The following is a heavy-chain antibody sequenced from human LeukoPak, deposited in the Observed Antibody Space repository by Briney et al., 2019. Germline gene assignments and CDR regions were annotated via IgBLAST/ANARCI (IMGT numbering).Heavy chain of an antibody. CDR3: AKSGSGSYYNPQARFDY. D-gene: IGHD3-10*01. V-gene: IGHV3-23*01. J-gene: IGHJ4*02. Sequence: GGSLRLSCAASGFTFSSYAMGWVRQAPGKGLEWVSAISGSGGSTYYADSVKGRFTISRDNSKNTLYLQMNSLRAEDTAVYYCAKSGSGSYYNPQARFDYWGQGTLVTVSS. CDR2: ISGSGGST. CDR1: GFTFSSYA.